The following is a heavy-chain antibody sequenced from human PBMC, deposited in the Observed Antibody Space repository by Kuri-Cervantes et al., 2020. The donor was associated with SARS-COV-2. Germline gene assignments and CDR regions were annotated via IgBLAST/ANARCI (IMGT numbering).Heavy chain of an antibody. CDR1: GYTFTSYY. J-gene: IGHJ5*02. Sequence: ASVKVSCKASGYTFTSYYMHWVRQAPGQGLEWMGWINPNSGGTNYAQKFQGRVTMTRDTSISTAYMELSSLRSEDTAVYYCATTSGSYRSNWFDPWGQGTLVTVSS. CDR2: INPNSGGT. CDR3: ATTSGSYRSNWFDP. V-gene: IGHV1-2*02. D-gene: IGHD1-26*01.